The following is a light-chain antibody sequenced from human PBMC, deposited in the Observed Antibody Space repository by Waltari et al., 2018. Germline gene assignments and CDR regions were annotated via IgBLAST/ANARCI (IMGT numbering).Light chain of an antibody. Sequence: IQMTQSPSSLSASVGEKVTITCRASQSISEYLNWYQQKPEKAPKLLSYGASSLQSGVPSRFSGSGSGTDFTLSITSLQPEDSATYYCQQSYTFGGGTKVEIK. V-gene: IGKV1-39*01. J-gene: IGKJ4*01. CDR3: QQSYT. CDR1: QSISEY. CDR2: GAS.